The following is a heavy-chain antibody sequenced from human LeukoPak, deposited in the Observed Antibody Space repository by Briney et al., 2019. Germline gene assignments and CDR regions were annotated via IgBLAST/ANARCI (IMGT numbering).Heavy chain of an antibody. CDR3: ARLGIITAAGSNDY. CDR1: EFTFSDYY. CDR2: ISYSGDTI. D-gene: IGHD6-13*01. Sequence: GGSLRLSCAASEFTFSDYYMSWIRQAPGKGLEWVSYISYSGDTIYYADSVKGRFTVSRDNAKNSLYLQMNSLRAEVTAVYYCARLGIITAAGSNDYWGQGTLVTVSS. J-gene: IGHJ4*02. V-gene: IGHV3-11*01.